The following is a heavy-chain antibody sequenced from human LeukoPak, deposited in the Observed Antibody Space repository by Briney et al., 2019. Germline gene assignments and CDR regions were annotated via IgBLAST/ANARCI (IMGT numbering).Heavy chain of an antibody. CDR2: IKSKTDGGTT. J-gene: IGHJ4*02. D-gene: IGHD6-19*01. CDR1: GFTFSKAW. V-gene: IGHV3-15*05. CDR3: TTGQNQVVAVAGTGGFDY. Sequence: GGSLRLSCAASGFTFSKAWMSGVRQAPGKGLEWIGRIKSKTDGGTTDYAAPVEGRFTISRDDSKTTLFLQMNSLKTEDTAVYYCTTGQNQVVAVAGTGGFDYWGQGTLVTVSS.